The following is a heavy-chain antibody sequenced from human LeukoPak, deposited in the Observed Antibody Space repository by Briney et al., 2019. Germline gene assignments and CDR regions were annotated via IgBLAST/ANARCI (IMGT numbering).Heavy chain of an antibody. J-gene: IGHJ4*02. D-gene: IGHD2-21*01. CDR3: VTDLVIKGYFDY. V-gene: IGHV3-23*01. CDR1: GFTFSDYA. Sequence: GGSLRLSCTASGFTFSDYAMSWVRQAPGKGLEWASGISGSGGSIRYADSVKGRFIISRDNSKNTLYLQMNSLKTEDTAVYYCVTDLVIKGYFDYWGQGALVTVSS. CDR2: ISGSGGSI.